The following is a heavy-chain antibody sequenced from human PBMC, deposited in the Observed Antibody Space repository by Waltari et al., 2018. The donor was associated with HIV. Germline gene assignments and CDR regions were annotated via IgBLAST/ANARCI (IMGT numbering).Heavy chain of an antibody. CDR3: GGSVAYYDDGSGRWSFDI. D-gene: IGHD3-22*01. Sequence: EVQLVETGGGLVQPGGSLRLSCAASAFTFTTYWMSWVRQAPGKGRGLGADIKMSGGEQDYVDDVQGRCTLPRVNAKNSRYGQRMSLRAEETAGYDCGGSVAYYDDGSGRWSFDIWGRGTLVIGSS. CDR2: IKMSGGEQ. V-gene: IGHV3-7*01. J-gene: IGHJ2*01. CDR1: AFTFTTYW.